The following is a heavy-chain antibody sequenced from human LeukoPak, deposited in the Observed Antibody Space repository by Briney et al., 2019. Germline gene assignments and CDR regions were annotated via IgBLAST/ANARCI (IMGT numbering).Heavy chain of an antibody. CDR2: IYHNGST. D-gene: IGHD3-10*01. V-gene: IGHV4-38-2*02. Sequence: PETLSLTCAVSGYSISSGYYWGWIRQPPGKGLEWIGSIYHNGSTYYNPSLKSRVTISVDTSKNQFSLKLSSVTAADTAVYYCARDLRFYGSGSPNWFDPWGQGTLVTVSS. J-gene: IGHJ5*02. CDR1: GYSISSGYY. CDR3: ARDLRFYGSGSPNWFDP.